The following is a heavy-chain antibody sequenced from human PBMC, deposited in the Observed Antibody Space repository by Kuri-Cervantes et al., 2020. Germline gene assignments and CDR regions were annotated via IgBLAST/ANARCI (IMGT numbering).Heavy chain of an antibody. CDR1: GFTFDDYA. D-gene: IGHD6-13*01. J-gene: IGHJ4*02. V-gene: IGHV3-7*01. CDR2: IKQDGSEK. Sequence: GESLKISCAASGFTFDDYAMHWVRQAPGKGLEWVANIKQDGSEKYYVDSVKGRFTISRDNAKNSLYLQMNSLRAEDTAVYYCAKRRGPGAAAFDYWGQGTLVTVSS. CDR3: AKRRGPGAAAFDY.